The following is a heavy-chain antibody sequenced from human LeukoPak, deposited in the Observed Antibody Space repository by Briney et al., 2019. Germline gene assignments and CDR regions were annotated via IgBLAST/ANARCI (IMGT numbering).Heavy chain of an antibody. J-gene: IGHJ3*02. V-gene: IGHV3-21*01. D-gene: IGHD2-8*02. CDR2: ISSSSSYI. CDR3: ASQLVVYAWNAFDI. Sequence: GGSLRLSCAASGFTFSSYSMNWVRQAPGKGLEWVSSISSSSSYIYYADSVKGRFTISRDNAKNSLYLQMNSLRAEDTAVYYCASQLVVYAWNAFDIWGQGTMVTVSS. CDR1: GFTFSSYS.